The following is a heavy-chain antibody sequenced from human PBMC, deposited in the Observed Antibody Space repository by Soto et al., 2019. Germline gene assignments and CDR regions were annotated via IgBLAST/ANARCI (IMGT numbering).Heavy chain of an antibody. CDR1: GGSVSNYY. V-gene: IGHV4-59*02. J-gene: IGHJ4*02. CDR3: ARERDWHSSGLPCLVP. CDR2: IYYTGTH. D-gene: IGHD6-19*01. Sequence: SETLSLTCSVSGGSVSNYYWSWVRQPPGKRLEWIGYIYYTGTHDYNPSLRGRATISVDTSKDQFSLKLTSVTAADTAVYYCARERDWHSSGLPCLVPWCQEVLHNVST.